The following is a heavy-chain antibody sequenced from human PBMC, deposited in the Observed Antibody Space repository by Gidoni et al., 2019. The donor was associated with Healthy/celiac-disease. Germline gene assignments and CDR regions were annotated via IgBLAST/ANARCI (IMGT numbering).Heavy chain of an antibody. CDR3: AREADSSAFDY. CDR1: GFTFSSYA. D-gene: IGHD3-22*01. Sequence: QVQLVESGGGVVQPGRSMRLSCAASGFTFSSYALHWVRQAPGKGLEGVEVISYDVSNKYYADSVKGRFTISRDNSKNTLYLQMNSLRAEDTAVYYCAREADSSAFDYWGQGTLVTVSS. CDR2: ISYDVSNK. J-gene: IGHJ4*02. V-gene: IGHV3-30-3*01.